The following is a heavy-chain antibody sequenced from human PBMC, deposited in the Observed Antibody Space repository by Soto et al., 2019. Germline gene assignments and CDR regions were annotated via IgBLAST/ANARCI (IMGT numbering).Heavy chain of an antibody. CDR1: GFTFSSYA. J-gene: IGHJ4*02. V-gene: IGHV3-23*01. CDR2: ISGSGGST. Sequence: GGSLRLSCAASGFTFSSYAMSWVRQAPGKGLEWVSAISGSGGSTYYADSVKGRFTISRDNSKNTLYLQMNSLRAEDTAVYYCAKDRAYAFWSGYCDYWGQGTLVTVSS. D-gene: IGHD3-3*01. CDR3: AKDRAYAFWSGYCDY.